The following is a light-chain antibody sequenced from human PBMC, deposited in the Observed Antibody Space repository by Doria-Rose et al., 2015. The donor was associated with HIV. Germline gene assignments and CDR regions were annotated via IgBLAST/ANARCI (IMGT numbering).Light chain of an antibody. CDR1: QNINNY. CDR2: AAS. V-gene: IGKV1-39*01. CDR3: QQSYSTLPIT. J-gene: IGKJ5*01. Sequence: DIQMTQSQSSLSASVVDRVTITCRASQNINNYLNWYQQKPGKAPKLLIFAASTLQTGVPSRFSGGGSGTEFTLTITSLQPEDFAIYSCQQSYSTLPITFGQGTLQEIK.